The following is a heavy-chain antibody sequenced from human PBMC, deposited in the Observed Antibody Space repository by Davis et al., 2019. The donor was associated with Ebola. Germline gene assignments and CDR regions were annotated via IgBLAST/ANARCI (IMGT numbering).Heavy chain of an antibody. J-gene: IGHJ4*02. Sequence: SVKVSCKASGFTFTHSAVQWLRQSRGHRFEWIGWIVVGSGSTTYAQKFQERVTITTDMSTSTAYMELSSLRSEDTAIYYCAADLPSGSGDYWGQGTLVTVSS. CDR1: GFTFTHSA. CDR3: AADLPSGSGDY. CDR2: IVVGSGST. D-gene: IGHD3-10*01. V-gene: IGHV1-58*01.